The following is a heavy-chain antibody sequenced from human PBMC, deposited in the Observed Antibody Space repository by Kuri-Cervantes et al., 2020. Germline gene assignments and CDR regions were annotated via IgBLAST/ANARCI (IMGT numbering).Heavy chain of an antibody. D-gene: IGHD3-22*01. V-gene: IGHV1-2*02. J-gene: IGHJ6*02. CDR3: ARDLSMIVVVIHYYYGMDV. CDR1: GGTFSSYA. Sequence: GGSLRLSCKASGGTFSSYAISWVRQAPGQGLEWMGGIIPNSGGTNYAQKFQGRVTMTRDTSISTAYMELSRLRSDDTAVYYCARDLSMIVVVIHYYYGMDVWGQGTTVTVSS. CDR2: IIPNSGGT.